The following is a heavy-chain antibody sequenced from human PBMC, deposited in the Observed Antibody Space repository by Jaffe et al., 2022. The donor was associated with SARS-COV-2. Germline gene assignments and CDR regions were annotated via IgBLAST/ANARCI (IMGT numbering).Heavy chain of an antibody. CDR1: GFTFSSYA. CDR3: ARDGGNIVVVVAATPFDAFDI. V-gene: IGHV3-30*04. J-gene: IGHJ3*02. D-gene: IGHD2-15*01. CDR2: ISYDGSNK. Sequence: QVQLVESGGGVVQPGRSLRLSCAASGFTFSSYAMHWVRQAPGKGLEWVAVISYDGSNKYYADSVKGRFTISRDNSKNTLYLQMNSLRAEDTAVYYCARDGGNIVVVVAATPFDAFDIWGQGTMVTVSS.